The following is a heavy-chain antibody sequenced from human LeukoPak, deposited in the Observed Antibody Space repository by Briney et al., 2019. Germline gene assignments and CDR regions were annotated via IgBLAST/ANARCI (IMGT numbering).Heavy chain of an antibody. V-gene: IGHV3-30*18. J-gene: IGHJ4*02. Sequence: GRSLRLSCAASGFTLSSYGLHWVRQAPGKGLEWVAVISYDGSNKYYADSVKGRFTISRDNSKNTLYLQMNSLRAEDTAVYYCAKDPGSLWGQGTLVTVSS. CDR1: GFTLSSYG. CDR3: AKDPGSL. D-gene: IGHD3-10*01. CDR2: ISYDGSNK.